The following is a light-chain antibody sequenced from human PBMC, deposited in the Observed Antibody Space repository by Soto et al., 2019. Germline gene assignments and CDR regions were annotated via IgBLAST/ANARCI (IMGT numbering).Light chain of an antibody. J-gene: IGKJ4*01. CDR2: AAS. CDR3: QQSYSTPPFT. Sequence: DILMTQSPSSLSASVGDRVTITCRASQSISSYLNWYQQKPGKAPKLLMYAASSLQSGVPSRFSGSGSGTDFTLTISSLQLEDFETYYCQQSYSTPPFTFGGGTKVEIK. CDR1: QSISSY. V-gene: IGKV1-39*01.